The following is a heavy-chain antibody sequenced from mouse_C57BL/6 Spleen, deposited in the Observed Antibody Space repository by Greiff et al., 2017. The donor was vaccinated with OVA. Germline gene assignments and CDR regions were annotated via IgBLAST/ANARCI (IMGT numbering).Heavy chain of an antibody. Sequence: QVQLQQSGAELVKPGASVKLSCKASGYTFTSYWMQWVKQRPGQGLEWIGEIDPSDSYTNYNQKFKGKATLTVDTSSSTAYMQLSSLTSEDSAVYYCARRDYYGRGAMDYWGQGTSVTVSS. J-gene: IGHJ4*01. CDR3: ARRDYYGRGAMDY. V-gene: IGHV1-50*01. D-gene: IGHD1-1*01. CDR2: IDPSDSYT. CDR1: GYTFTSYW.